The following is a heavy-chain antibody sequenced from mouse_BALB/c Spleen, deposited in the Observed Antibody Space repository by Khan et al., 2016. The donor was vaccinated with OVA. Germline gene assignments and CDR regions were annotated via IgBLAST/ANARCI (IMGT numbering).Heavy chain of an antibody. Sequence: QVQLKESGPGLVAPSQSLSITCTISGFSLTNYGVHWVRQPPGKGLEWLVVIWSDGSKTYNSAIKSRQSIIRDNSKCHVFLKMNSRQTYDTAMYYCARPPYYQYYVLDYWGQGTSVTVSS. V-gene: IGHV2-6-1*01. CDR1: GFSLTNYG. CDR2: IWSDGSK. J-gene: IGHJ4*01. CDR3: ARPPYYQYYVLDY. D-gene: IGHD2-10*01.